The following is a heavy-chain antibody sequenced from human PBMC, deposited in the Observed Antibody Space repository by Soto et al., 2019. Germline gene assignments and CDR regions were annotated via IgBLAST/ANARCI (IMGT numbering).Heavy chain of an antibody. Sequence: GASVKVSCKASGFTFTSSAVRWVRQARGQRLEWIGWIVVGSGNTNYAQKFQERVTITRDMSTSTAYMELSSLRSEDTAVYYCAAAPSYYDSSGYPPFDYWGQGTLVTVSS. J-gene: IGHJ4*02. V-gene: IGHV1-58*01. D-gene: IGHD3-22*01. CDR1: GFTFTSSA. CDR2: IVVGSGNT. CDR3: AAAPSYYDSSGYPPFDY.